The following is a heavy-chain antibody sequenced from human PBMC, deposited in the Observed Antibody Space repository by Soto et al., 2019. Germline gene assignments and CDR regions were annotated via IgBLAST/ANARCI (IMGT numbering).Heavy chain of an antibody. CDR3: ARDERYCTNGVCYINWFDP. CDR1: GGTFSSYA. V-gene: IGHV1-69*13. J-gene: IGHJ5*02. D-gene: IGHD2-8*01. Sequence: GASVKVSCKASGGTFSSYAISWVRQAPGQGLEWMGGIIPIFGTANYAQKFQGRVTITADESTSTAYMELSSLRSEDTAVYYCARDERYCTNGVCYINWFDPWGQGTPVTVSS. CDR2: IIPIFGTA.